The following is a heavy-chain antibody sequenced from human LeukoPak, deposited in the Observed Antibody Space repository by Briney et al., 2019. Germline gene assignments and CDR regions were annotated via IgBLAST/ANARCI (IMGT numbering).Heavy chain of an antibody. CDR2: IYHSGST. V-gene: IGHV4-30-2*01. D-gene: IGHD5-18*01. CDR1: GGSISSGGYS. Sequence: PSETLSLTCAVSGGSISSGGYSWSWIRQPPGKGLEWIGYIYHSGSTYYNPSLKSRVTISVGRSKNQFSLKLSSVTAADTAVYYCARTNVDTAMGLYYFDYWGQGTLVTVSS. CDR3: ARTNVDTAMGLYYFDY. J-gene: IGHJ4*02.